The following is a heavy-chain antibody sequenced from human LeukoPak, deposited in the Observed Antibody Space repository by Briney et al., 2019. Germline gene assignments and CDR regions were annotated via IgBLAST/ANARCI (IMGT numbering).Heavy chain of an antibody. CDR2: IRYDGSNK. CDR3: AKPQTGYSSGWIDY. Sequence: GGSLRLSCAASGFTFSSYGMHWVRQAPGKGLEWVAFIRYDGSNKYYADSVKGRFTISRDNSENTLYLQMNSLRAEDTAVYYCAKPQTGYSSGWIDYWGQGTLVTVSS. J-gene: IGHJ4*02. D-gene: IGHD6-19*01. CDR1: GFTFSSYG. V-gene: IGHV3-30*02.